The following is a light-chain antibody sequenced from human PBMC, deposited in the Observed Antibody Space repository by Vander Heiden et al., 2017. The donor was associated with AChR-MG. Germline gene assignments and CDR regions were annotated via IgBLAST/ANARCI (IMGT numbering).Light chain of an antibody. J-gene: IGKJ1*01. Sequence: DIQMTQSPSSLSPSVGDRVTITCRASQTINNHLNWYQQTPGNAPKLLIYATSTLESWVPSRFSGRGYGTEFTLTITRLQPEDFATYYCQQSDNEPRTFGQGTRLEI. CDR1: QTINNH. CDR2: ATS. CDR3: QQSDNEPRT. V-gene: IGKV1-39*01.